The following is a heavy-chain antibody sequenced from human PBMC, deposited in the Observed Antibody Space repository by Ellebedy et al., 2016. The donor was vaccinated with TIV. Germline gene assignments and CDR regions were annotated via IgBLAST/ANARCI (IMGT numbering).Heavy chain of an antibody. CDR2: IYQDGSQR. Sequence: PGGSLRLSCIASGFSFRSYWMSWVRQATGKGLEWVANIYQDGSQRYYVDSVKGRFTISRDNAKNSLYLQMNSLRLDDTAVYYCARRGSYGDYAVQINNWFDSWGPGTLVTVYS. CDR3: ARRGSYGDYAVQINNWFDS. V-gene: IGHV3-7*01. J-gene: IGHJ5*01. D-gene: IGHD4-17*01. CDR1: GFSFRSYW.